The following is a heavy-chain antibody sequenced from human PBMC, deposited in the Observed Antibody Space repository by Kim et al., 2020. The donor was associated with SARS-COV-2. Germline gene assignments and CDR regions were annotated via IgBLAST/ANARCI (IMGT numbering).Heavy chain of an antibody. Sequence: SETLSLTCTVSGGSISSYYWSWIRQPPGKGLEWIGYIYYSGSTNYNPSLKSRVTISVDTSKNQFSLKLSSVTAADTAVYHCARERRYFDCTDAFDIWGQGTMVTVSS. CDR2: IYYSGST. J-gene: IGHJ3*02. CDR1: GGSISSYY. D-gene: IGHD3-9*01. CDR3: ARERRYFDCTDAFDI. V-gene: IGHV4-59*01.